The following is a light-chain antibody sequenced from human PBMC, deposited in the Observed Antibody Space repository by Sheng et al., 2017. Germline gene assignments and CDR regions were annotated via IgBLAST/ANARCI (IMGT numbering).Light chain of an antibody. J-gene: IGKJ4*01. Sequence: AIQLTQSPSSLSASIGDRVSITCRASQGIRSALAWYQQKPGKPPQLLIYDASSLETGVPSRFSGSGCETDFTLTISSLQPEDFASYYCQQFNSYPLTFGGGPKVEIK. CDR3: QQFNSYPLT. V-gene: IGKV1-13*02. CDR1: QGIRSA. CDR2: DAS.